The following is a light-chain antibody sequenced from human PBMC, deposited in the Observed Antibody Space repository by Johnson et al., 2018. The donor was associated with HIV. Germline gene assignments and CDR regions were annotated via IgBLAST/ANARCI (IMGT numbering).Light chain of an antibody. Sequence: QSVLTQPPSVSAAPGQKVTISCSGSSSNIGNNYVSWYQHLPGTAPKLLIYDNNKRPSGIPDRFSGSKSGTSATLGITGLQTGDEADYYCGTWDSSPSAYVFGTGTTVTAL. CDR1: SSNIGNNY. CDR2: DNN. CDR3: GTWDSSPSAYV. V-gene: IGLV1-51*01. J-gene: IGLJ1*01.